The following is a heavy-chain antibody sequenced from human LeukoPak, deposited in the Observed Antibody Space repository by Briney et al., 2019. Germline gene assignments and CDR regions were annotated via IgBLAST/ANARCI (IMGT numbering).Heavy chain of an antibody. CDR3: ARSSGGAKPGAFDV. CDR1: GGSISSYY. D-gene: IGHD1-26*01. CDR2: IYYSGST. J-gene: IGHJ3*01. Sequence: SETLSLTCTVSGGSISSYYWSWIRQPAGKGLEWIGYIYYSGSTNYNPSLKSRVTISVDTSKNQFSLKLSSVTAADTAVYYCARSSGGAKPGAFDVWGQGTMVTVSS. V-gene: IGHV4-59*08.